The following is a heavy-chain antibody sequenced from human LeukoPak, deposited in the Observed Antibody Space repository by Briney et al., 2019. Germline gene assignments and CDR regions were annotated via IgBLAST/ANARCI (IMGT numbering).Heavy chain of an antibody. D-gene: IGHD6-19*01. CDR2: INPSGGNT. CDR3: ARFAVHRRITVAGQFGLDY. J-gene: IGHJ4*02. CDR1: GYIFTSYN. Sequence: ASVKDSCKASGYIFTSYNIYWVRQAPGQGVEWMGIINPSGGNTNYAQKFQGRVTMTRDTSTSTVYMELSSLRSEDTAVYYCARFAVHRRITVAGQFGLDYWGQGTLVSVSS. V-gene: IGHV1-46*01.